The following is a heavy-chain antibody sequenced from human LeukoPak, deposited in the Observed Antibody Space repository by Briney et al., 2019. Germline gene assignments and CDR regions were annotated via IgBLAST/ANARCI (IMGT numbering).Heavy chain of an antibody. CDR1: GFTFSSYG. Sequence: GGSLRLSCAASGFTFSSYGMHWVRQAPGKGLERVAFIRYDGSNKYYADSVKGRFTISRDNSKNTLYLQMNSLRAEDTAVYYCAKDKYSSSWYNWFDPWGQGTLVTVSS. D-gene: IGHD6-13*01. V-gene: IGHV3-30*02. J-gene: IGHJ5*02. CDR2: IRYDGSNK. CDR3: AKDKYSSSWYNWFDP.